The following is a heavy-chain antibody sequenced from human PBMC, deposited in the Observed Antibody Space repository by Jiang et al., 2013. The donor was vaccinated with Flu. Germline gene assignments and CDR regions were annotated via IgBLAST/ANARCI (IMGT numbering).Heavy chain of an antibody. D-gene: IGHD5-18*01. CDR1: GGSISSYY. J-gene: IGHJ4*02. CDR3: ARDSEAYSYGSYLDY. Sequence: GLVKPSETLSLTCAVSGGSISSYYWSWIRQPPEGTGVDWAYLYHGSTNXNPSLKSRVTMSVDTSKNQFSLKLSSVTAADTAVYYCARDSEAYSYGSYLDYWGQGTLVTVSS. V-gene: IGHV4-4*07. CDR2: LYHGST.